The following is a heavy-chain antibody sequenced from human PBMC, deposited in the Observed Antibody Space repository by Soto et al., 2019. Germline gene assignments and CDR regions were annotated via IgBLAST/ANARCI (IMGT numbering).Heavy chain of an antibody. D-gene: IGHD3-10*01. CDR3: ARGFTYYYGSGSYYKYYSDY. Sequence: PSETLCLTCTVAGGYIISYDWSWIRQPTGKGLEWIGYIYYSGSTNYNPSLKSRVTISVDTSKNQFSLKLSSVTAADTAVYYCARGFTYYYGSGSYYKYYSDYWGQGTLVTVSS. V-gene: IGHV4-59*01. CDR1: GGYIISYD. CDR2: IYYSGST. J-gene: IGHJ4*02.